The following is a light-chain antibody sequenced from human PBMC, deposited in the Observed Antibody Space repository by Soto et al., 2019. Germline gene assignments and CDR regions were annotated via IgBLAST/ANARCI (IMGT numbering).Light chain of an antibody. CDR2: AAS. CDR3: QQANTFPPT. V-gene: IGKV1D-12*01. Sequence: IQMTQSPASVSASVGDRVTITCRASQGLNTWLAWYQHKPGQAPKLLIHAASTLQSGVPSRFRGSGFGTDFTLTISSLQPEDFATYYCQQANTFPPTFVPGTKVDIK. CDR1: QGLNTW. J-gene: IGKJ3*01.